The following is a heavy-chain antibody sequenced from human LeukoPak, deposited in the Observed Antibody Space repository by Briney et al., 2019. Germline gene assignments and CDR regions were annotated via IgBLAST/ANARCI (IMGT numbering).Heavy chain of an antibody. J-gene: IGHJ4*02. CDR2: INHSGST. Sequence: SETLSLTCAVYGGSFSGYYWSWIRQPPGKGLEWIGEINHSGSTNYNPSLKSRVTISVDTSKNQFSLKLSSVTAADTAVYYCARAPPDHPVDYWGQGTLVTVSS. CDR3: ARAPPDHPVDY. CDR1: GGSFSGYY. D-gene: IGHD1-14*01. V-gene: IGHV4-34*01.